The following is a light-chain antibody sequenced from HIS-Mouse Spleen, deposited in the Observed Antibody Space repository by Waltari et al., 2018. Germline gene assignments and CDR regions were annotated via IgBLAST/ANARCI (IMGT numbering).Light chain of an antibody. CDR2: GAS. J-gene: IGKJ2*01. CDR3: QQYGSSPPYT. Sequence: EIVLTQSPGTLSLSPGESATLPCRASQSVSSSYLAWYQQKPGQAPRLLIYGASSRATGIPDRLSGSGAGTDFTLTISRLEPEDFAVYYCQQYGSSPPYTFGQGTKLEIK. CDR1: QSVSSSY. V-gene: IGKV3-20*01.